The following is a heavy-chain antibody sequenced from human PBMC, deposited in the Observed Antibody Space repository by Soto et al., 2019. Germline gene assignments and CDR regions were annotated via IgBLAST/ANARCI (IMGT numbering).Heavy chain of an antibody. J-gene: IGHJ4*02. Sequence: SETLSLTCAVSSGSISSSNWWSWVRQPPGKGLEWIGEIYHSGSTNYNPSLKSRVTISVDTSKNQFSLKLSSVTAADTAVYYCASGRHSIAARDYWGQGTLVTVSS. CDR2: IYHSGST. V-gene: IGHV4-4*02. D-gene: IGHD6-6*01. CDR3: ASGRHSIAARDY. CDR1: SGSISSSNW.